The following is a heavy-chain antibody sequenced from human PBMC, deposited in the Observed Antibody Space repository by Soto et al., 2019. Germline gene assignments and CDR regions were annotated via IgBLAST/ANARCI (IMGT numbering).Heavy chain of an antibody. CDR1: GFTFSSYA. CDR2: ISGSGGST. J-gene: IGHJ5*02. V-gene: IGHV3-23*01. Sequence: GGSLRLSCAASGFTFSSYAMSWVRQAPGKGLEWVSAISGSGGSTYYADSVKGRFTISRDNSKNTLYLQMNSLGAEDTAVYYCAKQLGYCSGGSCYSGGWFDPWGQGTLVTVSS. D-gene: IGHD2-15*01. CDR3: AKQLGYCSGGSCYSGGWFDP.